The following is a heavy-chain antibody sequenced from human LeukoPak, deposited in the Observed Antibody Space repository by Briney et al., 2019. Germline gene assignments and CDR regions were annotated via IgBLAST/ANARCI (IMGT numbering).Heavy chain of an antibody. CDR3: ARSDYGDYEARVFDAFDI. V-gene: IGHV4-39*01. D-gene: IGHD4-17*01. J-gene: IGHJ3*02. CDR2: IYYSGST. CDR1: GGSISSSSYY. Sequence: SETLSLTCTVSGGSISSSSYYWGWIRQPPGKGLEWIGSIYYSGSTYYNPSLKSRVTISVDTSKNQFSLKLSSVTAADTAVYYCARSDYGDYEARVFDAFDIWGQGTMVTVSS.